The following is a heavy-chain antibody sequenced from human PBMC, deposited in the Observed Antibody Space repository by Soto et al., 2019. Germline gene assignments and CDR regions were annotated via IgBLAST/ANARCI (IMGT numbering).Heavy chain of an antibody. J-gene: IGHJ3*02. CDR3: ARQGDSRILRDAFDI. CDR2: INTGNGDT. V-gene: IGHV1-3*04. D-gene: IGHD5-18*01. Sequence: QVQPVQSGAEVKQPGASVKVSCKSSGYTFTRYAMHWVRQAPGQGLEWLGWINTGNGDTGFSQKFQGRVSITMDTAASTTYVELSSLISEDTAVYYCARQGDSRILRDAFDIWGQGTLVTVAS. CDR1: GYTFTRYA.